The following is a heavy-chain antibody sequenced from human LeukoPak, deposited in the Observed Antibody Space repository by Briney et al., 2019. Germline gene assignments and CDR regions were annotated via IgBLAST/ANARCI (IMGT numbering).Heavy chain of an antibody. CDR1: GGTFSSYA. Sequence: GASVKVSCKASGGTFSSYAISWVRQAPGQGLEWMGGIIPIFGTANYAQKFQGRVTITADESTSTAYMELSSLRSEDTAVYYCARSPHYYDSGPEYYFDYWGQGTLVTVSS. D-gene: IGHD3-22*01. CDR3: ARSPHYYDSGPEYYFDY. CDR2: IIPIFGTA. V-gene: IGHV1-69*13. J-gene: IGHJ4*02.